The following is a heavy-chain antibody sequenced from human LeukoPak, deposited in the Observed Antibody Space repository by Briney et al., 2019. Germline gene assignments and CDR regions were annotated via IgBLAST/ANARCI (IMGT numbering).Heavy chain of an antibody. Sequence: GGSLRLSCAASGFTFSSYWMHWVRQAPGKGLVWVSRINSDGSSTRYADSVKGRFTISRDNSKNTLYLQMNSLRAEDTAVYYCAELGITMIGGVWGKGTTVTISS. CDR2: INSDGSST. CDR3: AELGITMIGGV. J-gene: IGHJ6*04. D-gene: IGHD3-10*02. CDR1: GFTFSSYW. V-gene: IGHV3-74*01.